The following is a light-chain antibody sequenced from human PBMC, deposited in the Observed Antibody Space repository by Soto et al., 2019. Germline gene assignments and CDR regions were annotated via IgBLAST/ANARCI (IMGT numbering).Light chain of an antibody. Sequence: DIQMTQSPSSLSASVGDRVTITCQASQDITHYLNWYQQKPGKAPRLLLYDESSLETGVPSRFSGSGSGTDFTFTISSLQPEDIATYYCQHYDHLPITFGQGTRLEIK. J-gene: IGKJ5*01. CDR3: QHYDHLPIT. CDR2: DES. V-gene: IGKV1-33*01. CDR1: QDITHY.